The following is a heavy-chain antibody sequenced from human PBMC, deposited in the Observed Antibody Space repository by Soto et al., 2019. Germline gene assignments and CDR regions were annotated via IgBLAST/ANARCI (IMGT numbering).Heavy chain of an antibody. Sequence: LRLSCLASGSTFSNFAMHWVRQAPGKGLEYVSGITSNGDNTYHADSVQGRFTISRDNSKSTLYLQMTSLRVEDTAVYYCVKGNQLLRYYFEYWGRGALVTVSS. CDR2: ITSNGDNT. D-gene: IGHD2-2*01. CDR3: VKGNQLLRYYFEY. V-gene: IGHV3-64D*06. J-gene: IGHJ4*02. CDR1: GSTFSNFA.